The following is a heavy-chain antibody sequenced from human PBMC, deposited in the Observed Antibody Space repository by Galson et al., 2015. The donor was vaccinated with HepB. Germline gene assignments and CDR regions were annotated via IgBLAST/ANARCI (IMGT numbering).Heavy chain of an antibody. Sequence: QSGAEVKKPGESLKISCKGSGSSFTSYWIGWVRQMPGKGLEWMGIIYPGDSDTRYSPSFQGQVTISADKSISTAYLQWSSLKASDTAMYYCARSVGYCSSTSCYTGAFDIWGQGTMVTVSS. V-gene: IGHV5-51*01. CDR3: ARSVGYCSSTSCYTGAFDI. J-gene: IGHJ3*02. D-gene: IGHD2-2*02. CDR2: IYPGDSDT. CDR1: GSSFTSYW.